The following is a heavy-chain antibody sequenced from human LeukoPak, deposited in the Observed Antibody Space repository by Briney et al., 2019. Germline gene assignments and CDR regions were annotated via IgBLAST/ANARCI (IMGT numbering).Heavy chain of an antibody. CDR1: GFIFSDYY. CDR2: ISNSGTSS. J-gene: IGHJ4*02. V-gene: IGHV3-11*01. Sequence: GGSLRLSCAASGFIFSDYYMSWIRQAPGKGPEWLSYISNSGTSSYYADSVKGRFTISRDNAKNLLYLQLNSLRVDDTAVYYCARDAGYCSSTSCYFYFDYWGQGTLVTVSS. D-gene: IGHD2-2*01. CDR3: ARDAGYCSSTSCYFYFDY.